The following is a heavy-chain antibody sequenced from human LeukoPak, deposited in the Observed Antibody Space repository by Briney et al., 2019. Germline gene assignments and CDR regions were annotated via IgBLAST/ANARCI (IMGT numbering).Heavy chain of an antibody. D-gene: IGHD2-2*01. V-gene: IGHV3-9*03. CDR3: AKEDIVVVPAAPTGGSYYYYYMDV. CDR1: GFTFDDYA. J-gene: IGHJ6*03. CDR2: ISWNSGSI. Sequence: GGSLRLSCAASGFTFDDYAMHWVRQAPGKGLEWVSGISWNSGSIGYADSVKGRFTISRDNAKNSLYLQMNSLRAEDMALYYCAKEDIVVVPAAPTGGSYYYYYMDVWGKGTTVTVSS.